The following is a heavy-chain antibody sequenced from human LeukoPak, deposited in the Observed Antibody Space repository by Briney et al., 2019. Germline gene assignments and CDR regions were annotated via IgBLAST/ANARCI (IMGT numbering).Heavy chain of an antibody. CDR2: ISAYNGDT. CDR3: ARLHYDSSGAYYFDY. CDR1: GYTFTSYG. V-gene: IGHV1-18*01. D-gene: IGHD3-22*01. J-gene: IGHJ4*02. Sequence: ASVKVSCKASGYTFTSYGISWMRQAPGQGLEWMGWISAYNGDTNYAQKLQGRVTMTTDTSTSTAYMELRGLRSDDTAVYYCARLHYDSSGAYYFDYWGQGTLVTVSS.